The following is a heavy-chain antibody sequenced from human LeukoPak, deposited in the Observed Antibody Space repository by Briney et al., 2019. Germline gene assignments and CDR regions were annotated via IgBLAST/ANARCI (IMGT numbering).Heavy chain of an antibody. CDR3: ARRTRARYYFDY. V-gene: IGHV1-46*01. CDR1: GYTFTSYY. D-gene: IGHD1-14*01. CDR2: INPSGGST. J-gene: IGHJ4*02. Sequence: GASVKVSCKASGYTFTSYYMHWVRQAPGQGLEWMGIINPSGGSTSYAQKFQGRVTMTRDMSTSTVYMELSSLRSEDTAVYYCARRTRARYYFDYWGQGTLVTVSS.